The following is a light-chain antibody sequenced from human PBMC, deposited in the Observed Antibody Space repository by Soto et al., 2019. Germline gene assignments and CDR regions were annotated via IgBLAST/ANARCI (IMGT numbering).Light chain of an antibody. V-gene: IGKV3-20*01. Sequence: DIVLTQSPGTLSLSPGDRATLSCRASQSVSTSYLAWYQQKPGQAPRLLIYGASSRATGIPDRFSGSGSGTDFTLTISRLEPEDFAVHYCQQYGSSPLSITFGQGTRLEIK. J-gene: IGKJ5*01. CDR2: GAS. CDR1: QSVSTSY. CDR3: QQYGSSPLSIT.